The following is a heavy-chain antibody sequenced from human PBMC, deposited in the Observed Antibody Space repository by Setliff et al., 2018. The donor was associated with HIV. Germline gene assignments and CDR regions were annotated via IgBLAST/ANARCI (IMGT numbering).Heavy chain of an antibody. D-gene: IGHD3-3*01. CDR1: GGSIIDSRYF. CDR3: VRHVWSDDFLVPGWFDS. CDR2: VYYSGIT. V-gene: IGHV4-39*01. J-gene: IGHJ5*01. Sequence: SETLSLTCTVSGGSIIDSRYFWGWIRQPPGKGLEWIVSVYYSGITYYSSSLKSRVTVSVDTSRIQFSLKLMSVTAADTAVYKCVRHVWSDDFLVPGWFDSWSQGTLVTVSS.